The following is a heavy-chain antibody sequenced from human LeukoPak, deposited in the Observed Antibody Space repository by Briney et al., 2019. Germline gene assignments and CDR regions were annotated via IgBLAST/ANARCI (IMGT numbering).Heavy chain of an antibody. J-gene: IGHJ4*02. V-gene: IGHV3-23*01. CDR1: GFTFSNYG. Sequence: PGGSLRLSCAASGFTFSNYGMSWVRQAPGKGLEWVSGIIDTGRSTFYIDSVKGRFTISRDNSKNTLYLQMNSLRAEDTAIYYCAKDHCTVTNCFAGFDYWGQGTLVTVSS. D-gene: IGHD2-2*01. CDR3: AKDHCTVTNCFAGFDY. CDR2: IIDTGRST.